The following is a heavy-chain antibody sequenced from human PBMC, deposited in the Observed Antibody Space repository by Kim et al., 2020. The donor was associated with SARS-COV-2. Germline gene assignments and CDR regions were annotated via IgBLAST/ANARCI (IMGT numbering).Heavy chain of an antibody. J-gene: IGHJ5*02. CDR1: GGSFSGYY. CDR2: INHSGST. Sequence: SETLSLTCAVYGGSFSGYYWSWIRQPPGKGLEWIGEINHSGSTNYNPSLKSRVTISVDTSKNQFSLKLSSVTAADTAVYYCARGVRLITIFGVVISPGGLSYHWFDPWGQGTLVTVSS. D-gene: IGHD3-3*01. CDR3: ARGVRLITIFGVVISPGGLSYHWFDP. V-gene: IGHV4-34*01.